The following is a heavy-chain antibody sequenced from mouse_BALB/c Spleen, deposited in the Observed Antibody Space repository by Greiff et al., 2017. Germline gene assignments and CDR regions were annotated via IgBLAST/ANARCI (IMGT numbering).Heavy chain of an antibody. J-gene: IGHJ4*01. V-gene: IGHV2-4-1*01. D-gene: IGHD2-14*01. Sequence: VMLVESGPGLVQPSQSLSITCTVSGFSLTSYGVHWVRQSPGKGLEWLGVIWSGGSTDYNAAFISRLSISKDNSKSQVFFKMNSLQADDTAIYYCACGYDENYAMDYWGQGTSVTVSS. CDR3: ACGYDENYAMDY. CDR1: GFSLTSYG. CDR2: IWSGGST.